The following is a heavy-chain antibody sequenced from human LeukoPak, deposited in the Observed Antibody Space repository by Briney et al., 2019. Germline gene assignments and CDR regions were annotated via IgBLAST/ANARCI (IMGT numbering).Heavy chain of an antibody. CDR2: IGPYNGNT. CDR1: GYSFPTYG. D-gene: IGHD3-22*01. CDR3: ARDPPDSSGYLFDY. J-gene: IGHJ4*02. V-gene: IGHV1-18*01. Sequence: GASVKVSCKASGYSFPTYGISWVRQAPGQGLEWMGWIGPYNGNTNYAQNIQGRVTMTRDTSTSTVYMELSSLRSEDTAVYYCARDPPDSSGYLFDYWGQGTLVTVSS.